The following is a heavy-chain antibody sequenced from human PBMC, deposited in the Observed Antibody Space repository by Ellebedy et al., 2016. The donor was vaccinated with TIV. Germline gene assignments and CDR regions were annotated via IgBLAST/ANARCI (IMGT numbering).Heavy chain of an antibody. V-gene: IGHV3-30*18. CDR3: AKEPNTYSSGWYWSN. CDR2: ISYTGTTT. J-gene: IGHJ4*02. Sequence: PGGSLRLSCAASGFTFSNFGMHWVRQAPGTGLAWLAVISYTGTTTYYGDSVKGRFTLSRDNSKNTLDLQMNSLRVEDTAIYYCAKEPNTYSSGWYWSNWGQGTLVTVSS. D-gene: IGHD6-19*01. CDR1: GFTFSNFG.